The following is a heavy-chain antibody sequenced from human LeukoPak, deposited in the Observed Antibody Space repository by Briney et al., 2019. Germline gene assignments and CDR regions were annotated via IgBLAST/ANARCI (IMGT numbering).Heavy chain of an antibody. D-gene: IGHD5-18*01. CDR1: GFTFSSYA. CDR2: ISYDGSNK. Sequence: PGGSLRLSCAASGFTFSSYAMHWVRQAPGKGLEWVAVISYDGSNKYYADSVKGRFTISRDNSKNTLYLQMNSLRAEDTAVYYCARDPRGYSYGNFDYWGQGTLVTVSS. V-gene: IGHV3-30*04. J-gene: IGHJ4*02. CDR3: ARDPRGYSYGNFDY.